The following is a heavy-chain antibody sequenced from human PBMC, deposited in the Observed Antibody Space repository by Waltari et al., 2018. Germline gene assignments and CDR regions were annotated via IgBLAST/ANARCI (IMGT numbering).Heavy chain of an antibody. J-gene: IGHJ3*02. V-gene: IGHV4-38-2*01. CDR3: ARTSDRTVGYDAFDI. D-gene: IGHD4-17*01. CDR1: GYSISSGYY. Sequence: QVQLQESGPGLVKPSETLSLTCAVSGYSISSGYYWGWIRQPPGKGLEWIGSIYHSGSTYYNPSLKSRDTISVDTSKNQFSLKLSSVTAADTAVYYCARTSDRTVGYDAFDIWGQGTMVTVSS. CDR2: IYHSGST.